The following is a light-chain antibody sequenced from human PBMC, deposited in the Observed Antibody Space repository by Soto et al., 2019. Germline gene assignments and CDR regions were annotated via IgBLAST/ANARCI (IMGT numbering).Light chain of an antibody. J-gene: IGKJ4*01. CDR3: QQYNNWPRAT. CDR2: RAS. CDR1: QSINSN. Sequence: IVMTQSPATLSVSLGERATLSCRASQSINSNLAWYQQKPSQAPRLLMFRASIRAAGFPARFSGSGSGTEFNITISSLQSDDSAVYYCQQYNNWPRATFGGGTKVDIK. V-gene: IGKV3-15*01.